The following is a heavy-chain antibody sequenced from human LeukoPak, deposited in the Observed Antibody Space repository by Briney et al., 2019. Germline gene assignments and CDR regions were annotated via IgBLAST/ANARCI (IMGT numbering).Heavy chain of an antibody. J-gene: IGHJ4*02. CDR3: TREAVTANGYFDY. D-gene: IGHD2-21*02. CDR1: GFTFSNAW. CDR2: IKSKTDGGTT. V-gene: IGHV3-15*01. Sequence: GGSLRLSCAASGFTFSNAWMTWVRQAPGKGLEWVGRIKSKTDGGTTDYAAPVKGRFTISRDDSKNTLYLQMNSLKTEDTAVYYCTREAVTANGYFDYWGQGTLVTVSS.